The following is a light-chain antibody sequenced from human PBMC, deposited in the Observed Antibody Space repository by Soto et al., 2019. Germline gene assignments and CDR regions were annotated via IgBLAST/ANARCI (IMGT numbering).Light chain of an antibody. J-gene: IGKJ2*01. CDR2: DAS. V-gene: IGKV1-5*01. CDR3: RQYISYPYT. CDR1: QTTNTW. Sequence: GDRVTITCRASQTTNTWLAWYQQKPGTAPKLLIYDASSLEGGVPSRFSASGSGTEFTLTISSLQPDDLSTYYCRQYISYPYTFGQGTNVDIK.